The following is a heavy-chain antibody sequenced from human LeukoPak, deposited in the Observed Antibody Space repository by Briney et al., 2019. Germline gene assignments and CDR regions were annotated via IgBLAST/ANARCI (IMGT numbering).Heavy chain of an antibody. CDR1: GGSMLGYY. D-gene: IGHD3-10*01. CDR2: ISYSGST. CDR3: ARGVLIAEFLFDY. V-gene: IGHV4-59*01. J-gene: IGHJ4*02. Sequence: SETLSLTCTVSGGSMLGYYWSWIRQPPGKGLECIGYISYSGSTTHNPSLRSRGTISVDTSKNQFSLRLTSVTAADTAVYYCARGVLIAEFLFDYWGQGALVTVSS.